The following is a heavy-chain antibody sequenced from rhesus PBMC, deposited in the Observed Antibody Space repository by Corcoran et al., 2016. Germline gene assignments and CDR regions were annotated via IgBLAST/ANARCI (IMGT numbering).Heavy chain of an antibody. J-gene: IGHJ4*01. V-gene: IGHV4-160*01. CDR1: GGSFSDSYY. Sequence: QVQLQESGPGLVKPSETLSLTCTVSGGSFSDSYYWSWFRQPPGKGLEGMGRIYGSGGSTNYNPSLKGRVTISRDTAKNQFSLKLSSVTAADTAVYYCARDRGSLYYFDYWGQGVLVTVSS. CDR3: ARDRGSLYYFDY. CDR2: IYGSGGST. D-gene: IGHD2-39*01.